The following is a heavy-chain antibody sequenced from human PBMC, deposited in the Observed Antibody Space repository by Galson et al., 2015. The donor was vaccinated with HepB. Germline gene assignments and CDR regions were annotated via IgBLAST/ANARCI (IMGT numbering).Heavy chain of an antibody. V-gene: IGHV3-20*04. CDR3: ARALGSSWYAGVDY. J-gene: IGHJ4*02. CDR2: INWRGDST. Sequence: SLRLSCAASGFIFDDYGMIWVRQAPGKGLEWVSGINWRGDSTHYADSMKGRFTISRDNAKNSLYLQMNSLRAEDTALYYCARALGSSWYAGVDYWGQGTLVTVSS. CDR1: GFIFDDYG. D-gene: IGHD6-13*01.